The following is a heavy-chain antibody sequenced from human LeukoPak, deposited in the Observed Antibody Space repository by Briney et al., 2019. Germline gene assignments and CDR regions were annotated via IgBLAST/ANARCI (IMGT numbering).Heavy chain of an antibody. CDR3: ARVAGGSSDY. V-gene: IGHV4-34*01. Sequence: PSETLSLTCAVYGGSFSGYYWSWIRQPPGKGLEWIGEINHSGSTNYNPSLKSRVTVSVDTSKNQFSLTLSSVTAADTAVYYCARVAGGSSDYWGQGTLVTVSS. CDR1: GGSFSGYY. D-gene: IGHD2-15*01. CDR2: INHSGST. J-gene: IGHJ4*02.